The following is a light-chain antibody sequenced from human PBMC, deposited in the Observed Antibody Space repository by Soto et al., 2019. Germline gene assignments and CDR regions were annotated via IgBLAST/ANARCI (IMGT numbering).Light chain of an antibody. CDR2: GAS. V-gene: IGKV3-20*01. CDR1: QSVNSNY. J-gene: IGKJ3*01. Sequence: EIVLTQSPGTLSLSPGDRATLSCRASQSVNSNYLAWYQQKPGQAPRLLVYGASIRATGIPDRFSGSGSGTALTLTISRVEPEDFAVYYCQHYGSSPFTFGPGTRVDVK. CDR3: QHYGSSPFT.